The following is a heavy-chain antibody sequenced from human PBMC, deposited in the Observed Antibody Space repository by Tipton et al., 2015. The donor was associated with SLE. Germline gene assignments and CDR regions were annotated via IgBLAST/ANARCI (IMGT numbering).Heavy chain of an antibody. J-gene: IGHJ4*02. CDR3: ASGLRWSGVDQGVIPPFDY. Sequence: VKPSETLSLTCTVSGGSISSYFWSWIRQPPGKGLEWIGYISYSGSTNYNPSLKSRVTIAVDTSKNQFSLKLSSVTAADTAVYYCASGLRWSGVDQGVIPPFDYWGQGTLVTVSS. D-gene: IGHD3-10*01. CDR1: GGSISSYF. CDR2: ISYSGST. V-gene: IGHV4-59*01.